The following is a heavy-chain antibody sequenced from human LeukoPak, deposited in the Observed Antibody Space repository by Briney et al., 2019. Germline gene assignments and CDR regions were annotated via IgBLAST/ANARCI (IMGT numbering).Heavy chain of an antibody. CDR2: IYYSGST. CDR3: ARGYYDSRDAFDI. V-gene: IGHV4-31*03. D-gene: IGHD3-22*01. CDR1: GDSISSGVYY. Sequence: KPSQTLSLTCTVSGDSISSGVYYWSWIRQHPGKGLEWIGYIYYSGSTYYNPSLKSRVTISVDTSKNQFSLKLSSVTAADTAVYYCARGYYDSRDAFDIWGQGTMVTVSS. J-gene: IGHJ3*02.